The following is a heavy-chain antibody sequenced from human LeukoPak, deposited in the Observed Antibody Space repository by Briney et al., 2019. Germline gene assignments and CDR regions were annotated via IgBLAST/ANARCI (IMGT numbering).Heavy chain of an antibody. V-gene: IGHV4-59*01. J-gene: IGHJ5*02. D-gene: IGHD3-22*01. Sequence: PPETLSLTCIVSGGSISTYYWTWIRQPPGKGLEWIGYISYRGSTSYNPSLKSRVTISVDTSKNQFSLKLSSVTTADTAVYYCARGFGDSRGTRFDPWGQGTLVTVSS. CDR2: ISYRGST. CDR3: ARGFGDSRGTRFDP. CDR1: GGSISTYY.